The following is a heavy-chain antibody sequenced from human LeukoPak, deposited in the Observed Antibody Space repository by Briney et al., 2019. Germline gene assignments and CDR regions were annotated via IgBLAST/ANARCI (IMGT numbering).Heavy chain of an antibody. CDR1: GFTFSSYA. CDR3: ARGGLEYSSSLHAFDI. V-gene: IGHV3-30-3*01. Sequence: AGGSLRLSCAASGFTFSSYAMHWVRQAPGKGLEWVAVISYDGSNKYYADSVKGRFTISGDNSKNTLYLQMNSLRAEDTAVYYCARGGLEYSSSLHAFDIWGQGTMVTVSS. J-gene: IGHJ3*02. CDR2: ISYDGSNK. D-gene: IGHD6-6*01.